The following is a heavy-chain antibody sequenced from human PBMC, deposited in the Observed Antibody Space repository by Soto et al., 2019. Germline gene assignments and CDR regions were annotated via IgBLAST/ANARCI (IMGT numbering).Heavy chain of an antibody. CDR1: GFSLSTTGVG. J-gene: IGHJ4*02. D-gene: IGHD3-9*01. V-gene: IGHV2-5*02. CDR2: IFWDDAK. Sequence: QITLKESGPTLVKPTQTLTLTCTFSGFSLSTTGVGVGWIRQPPGKDLDALALIFWDDAKRYSPSLNSRLTITKDTYKTQVFLTLTNKDPVDTATYYCAASTGYRIFDCWGQGTLVAVSS. CDR3: AASTGYRIFDC.